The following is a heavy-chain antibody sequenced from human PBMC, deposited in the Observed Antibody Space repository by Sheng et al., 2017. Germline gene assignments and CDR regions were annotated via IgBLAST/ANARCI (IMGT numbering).Heavy chain of an antibody. D-gene: IGHD3-10*01. CDR2: IKNKANSYTT. CDR3: IRSYNLGSYQDYFDY. Sequence: EVQLVESGGGLVQPGGSLRLSCAASGFTFSDHYMDWVRQAPGKGLEWVGRIKNKANSYTTQYAASVRGRFTVSRDDSENSLYLQMNSLKTDDTAVYYCIRSYNLGSYQDYFDYWGQGTLVTVSS. CDR1: GFTFSDHY. V-gene: IGHV3-72*01. J-gene: IGHJ4*02.